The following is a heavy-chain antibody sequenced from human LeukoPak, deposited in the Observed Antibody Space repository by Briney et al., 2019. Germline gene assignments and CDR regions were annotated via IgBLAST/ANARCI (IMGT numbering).Heavy chain of an antibody. CDR3: ARGGAIAARVYFDY. CDR2: INHSGST. D-gene: IGHD6-6*01. CDR1: GGSFSGYY. V-gene: IGHV4-34*01. Sequence: SETLSLTCAVYGGSFSGYYWSWIRQPPGKGLEWIREINHSGSTYYNPSLKSRVIISVDTSKNQFSLKLSSVTAADTAVYYCARGGAIAARVYFDYWGQGTLVTVSS. J-gene: IGHJ4*02.